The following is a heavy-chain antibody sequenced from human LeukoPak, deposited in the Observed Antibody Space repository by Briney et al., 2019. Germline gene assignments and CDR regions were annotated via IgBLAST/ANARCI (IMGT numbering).Heavy chain of an antibody. CDR2: ISWNSGSI. D-gene: IGHD3-22*01. V-gene: IGHV3-9*01. Sequence: GGSLRLSCAASGFTFDDYAMHWVRQAPGKGLEWVSGISWNSGSIGYADSVKGRFTISRDNAKNSLYLQMNSLRAEDTALYYCAKADTYYYDSSGYYYGSYYFDYWGQGTLVTVSS. CDR3: AKADTYYYDSSGYYYGSYYFDY. CDR1: GFTFDDYA. J-gene: IGHJ4*02.